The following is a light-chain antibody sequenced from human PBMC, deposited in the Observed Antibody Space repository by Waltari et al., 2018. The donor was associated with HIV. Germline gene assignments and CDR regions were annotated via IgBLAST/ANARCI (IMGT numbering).Light chain of an antibody. CDR3: QVWDSTSDHVL. J-gene: IGLJ2*01. Sequence: VLTQPPSVSVAPGKTATITCGGKKIERKSVNWYQQKPGQAPVLVIYYDNDRPSGIPERFSGSNSGDTATLTIRRVGDGDEADYYCQVWDSTSDHVLFGGGTKLTVL. CDR2: YDN. CDR1: KIERKS. V-gene: IGLV3-21*04.